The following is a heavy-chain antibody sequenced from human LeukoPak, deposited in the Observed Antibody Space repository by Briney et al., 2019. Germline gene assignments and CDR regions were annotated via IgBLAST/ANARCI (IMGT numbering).Heavy chain of an antibody. CDR2: ISGSGGST. V-gene: IGHV3-23*01. CDR1: GFTFTRYA. D-gene: IGHD5-24*01. CDR3: AKDQSGYKMMN. J-gene: IGHJ4*02. Sequence: QPGGSLRLSCVSSGSGFTFTRYAMSWVRQAPGKGLEWVSAISGSGGSTYYADSVKGRFTISRDNSKNTLYLQMNSLRAEDTAVYYCAKDQSGYKMMNWGQGTLVTVSS.